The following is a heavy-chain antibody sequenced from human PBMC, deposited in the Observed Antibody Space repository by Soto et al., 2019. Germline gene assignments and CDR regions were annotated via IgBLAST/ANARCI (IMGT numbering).Heavy chain of an antibody. CDR1: GGTFSSYS. D-gene: IGHD6-13*01. Sequence: QVQLVQSGAEVEKPGSSVKVSCKASGGTFSSYSISWVRQAPGQGLEWMGGIIPIFGTANYAQEVKGRVTITADESTSTADIELSSLRSEDTDVYYCARDLGSSRGTYYYGMDGWGQETTVTVCS. CDR3: ARDLGSSRGTYYYGMDG. J-gene: IGHJ6*02. CDR2: IIPIFGTA. V-gene: IGHV1-69*01.